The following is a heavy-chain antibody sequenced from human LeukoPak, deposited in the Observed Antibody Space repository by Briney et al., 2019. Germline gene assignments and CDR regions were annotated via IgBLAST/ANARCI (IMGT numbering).Heavy chain of an antibody. CDR1: GYSFISYW. J-gene: IGHJ4*02. V-gene: IGHV5-51*01. CDR2: IYPGYSDT. CDR3: ARYCSSTSCPHGFDY. D-gene: IGHD2-2*01. Sequence: GESLQIYCYGSGYSFISYWIVWVRQMPRKGLEWMGIIYPGYSDTRYNASFQGQVTISADKTISTSYQQWSSMKASDTAMCYCARYCSSTSCPHGFDYWGQGTLVTVSS.